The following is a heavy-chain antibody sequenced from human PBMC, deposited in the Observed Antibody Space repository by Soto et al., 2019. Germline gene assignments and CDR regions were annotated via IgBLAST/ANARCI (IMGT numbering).Heavy chain of an antibody. CDR1: GGSISSNY. J-gene: IGHJ4*02. V-gene: IGHV4-59*01. CDR2: IYNSGST. D-gene: IGHD5-18*01. CDR3: ARIGVLRLWSYYFDY. Sequence: PSETLSLTCSVSGGSISSNYWSWIRQPPGKGLEWIGYIYNSGSTNYNPSLKSRVTISVDTSKNQFSLKLSSVTAADTAVYYCARIGVLRLWSYYFDYWGQGTLVTVSS.